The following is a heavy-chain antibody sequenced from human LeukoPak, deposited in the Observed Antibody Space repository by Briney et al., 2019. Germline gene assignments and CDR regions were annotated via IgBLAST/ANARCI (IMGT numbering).Heavy chain of an antibody. CDR3: ARPYSSGWYRYNWFDP. D-gene: IGHD6-19*01. CDR2: ISGSGGST. CDR1: GFTFSSYA. V-gene: IGHV3-23*01. J-gene: IGHJ5*02. Sequence: GGSLGLSCAASGFTFSSYAMSWVREARGKGLECVSAISGSGGSTYYADSVKGRFTISRDNSKNTLYLQMNSLRAEDTAVYYCARPYSSGWYRYNWFDPWGQGTLVTVPS.